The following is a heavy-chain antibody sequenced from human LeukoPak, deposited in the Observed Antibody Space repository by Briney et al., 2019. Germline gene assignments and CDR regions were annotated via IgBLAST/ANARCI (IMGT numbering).Heavy chain of an antibody. V-gene: IGHV3-53*01. CDR3: ARLGRLLYYYYGMDV. CDR2: IYSGGST. D-gene: IGHD2-15*01. J-gene: IGHJ6*02. CDR1: GFTVSSNY. Sequence: GGSLRLSCAASGFTVSSNYMSWVRQAPGKGLEWVSVIYSGGSTYYADSVKGRFTISRDNSKNTLYLQMNSQRAEDTAVYYCARLGRLLYYYYGMDVWGQGTTVTVSS.